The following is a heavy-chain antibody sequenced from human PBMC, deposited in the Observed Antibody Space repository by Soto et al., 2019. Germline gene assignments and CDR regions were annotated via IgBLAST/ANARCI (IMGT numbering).Heavy chain of an antibody. V-gene: IGHV1-2*04. CDR2: INPNSGGT. CDR1: GYTFTGYY. Sequence: ASVKVSCKASGYTFTGYYMHWVRQAPGQGLEWMGWINPNSGGTNYAQKFQGWVTMTRDTSISTAYMELSRLRSDDTAVYYCARDGAYSSSWYFDYWGQGTLVTVSS. CDR3: ARDGAYSSSWYFDY. J-gene: IGHJ4*02. D-gene: IGHD6-13*01.